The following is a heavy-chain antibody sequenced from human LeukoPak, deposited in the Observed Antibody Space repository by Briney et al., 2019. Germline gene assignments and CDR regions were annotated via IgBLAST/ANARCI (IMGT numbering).Heavy chain of an antibody. CDR1: GYTFTGYY. D-gene: IGHD2-15*01. V-gene: IGHV1-2*06. Sequence: ASVKVSCKASGYTFTGYYMHWVRQAPGQELEWMGQINPNSGGSNYAQKFQGGVTMTSDTSISTAYMELSRLRSDDTAVYYCARDCSGGSCYYYYYYMDVWGKGTTVTVSS. J-gene: IGHJ6*03. CDR2: INPNSGGS. CDR3: ARDCSGGSCYYYYYYMDV.